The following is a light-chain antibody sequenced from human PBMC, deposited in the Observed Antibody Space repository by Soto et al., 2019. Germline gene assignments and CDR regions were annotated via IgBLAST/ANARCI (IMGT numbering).Light chain of an antibody. V-gene: IGKV3-20*01. CDR1: QGVPTTY. CDR3: QHYGGSPGS. Sequence: EVLLTQSPGTLSLSPGASATLSCRASQGVPTTYVAWYQQRPGQALRLLIYDASYRAAGTPGRFTGSVSGTDFTLTINRLEPEDFAVYYCQHYGGSPGSFGQGTKVEIK. CDR2: DAS. J-gene: IGKJ1*01.